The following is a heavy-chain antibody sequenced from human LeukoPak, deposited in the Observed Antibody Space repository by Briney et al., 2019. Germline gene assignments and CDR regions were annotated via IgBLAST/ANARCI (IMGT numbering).Heavy chain of an antibody. V-gene: IGHV4-59*01. Sequence: SETLSLTCTVSGGSISSYYWSWIRQPPGKGLEWIGYIYYSGSTNYNPSLKSRVTISVDTSKNQFSLKLSSVTAADTAVYYCARDLRKGGYDYWGQGTPVTVSS. D-gene: IGHD6-13*01. CDR1: GGSISSYY. CDR2: IYYSGST. J-gene: IGHJ4*02. CDR3: ARDLRKGGYDY.